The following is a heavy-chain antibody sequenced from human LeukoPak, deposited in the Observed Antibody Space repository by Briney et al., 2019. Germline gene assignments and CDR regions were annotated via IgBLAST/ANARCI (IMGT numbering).Heavy chain of an antibody. Sequence: SETLSLTCTVSGGSIGTYYWSWIRQPPGKGLEWIGYIYYNGYTDYNPSLKSRVTISVHTSKNQFSLKLSSVTAADAAVYYCARDRHWTNDWVFDYWGQGTLVTVSS. J-gene: IGHJ4*02. CDR1: GGSIGTYY. CDR2: IYYNGYT. V-gene: IGHV4-59*01. D-gene: IGHD1/OR15-1a*01. CDR3: ARDRHWTNDWVFDY.